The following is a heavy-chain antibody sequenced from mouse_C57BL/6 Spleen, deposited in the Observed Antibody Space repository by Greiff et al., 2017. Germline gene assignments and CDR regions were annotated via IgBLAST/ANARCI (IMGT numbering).Heavy chain of an antibody. CDR2: ISGGGGNT. CDR3: ARRANYRAMDY. CDR1: GFTFSSYT. D-gene: IGHD2-1*01. J-gene: IGHJ4*01. Sequence: EVKVVESGGGLVKPGGSLKLSCAASGFTFSSYTMSWVRQTPEKRLEWVATISGGGGNTYYPDSVKGRFTLARDNAKNTLYLQMSSLRSEDTAVYYCARRANYRAMDYWGQGTSVTVSS. V-gene: IGHV5-9*04.